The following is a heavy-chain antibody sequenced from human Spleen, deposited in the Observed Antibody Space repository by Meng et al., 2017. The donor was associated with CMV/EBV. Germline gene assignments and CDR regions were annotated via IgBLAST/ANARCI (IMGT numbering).Heavy chain of an antibody. J-gene: IGHJ5*02. Sequence: SVKVSCKASGGTFSSYAISWVRQAPGQGLEWMGGIIPIFTKANYAQKFQGRVTITTAESTSTAYMELSSLRSEDTAVYYCARDGPIVGATGGYNWFDPWGQGTLVTVSS. D-gene: IGHD1-26*01. CDR1: GGTFSSYA. V-gene: IGHV1-69*05. CDR3: ARDGPIVGATGGYNWFDP. CDR2: IIPIFTKA.